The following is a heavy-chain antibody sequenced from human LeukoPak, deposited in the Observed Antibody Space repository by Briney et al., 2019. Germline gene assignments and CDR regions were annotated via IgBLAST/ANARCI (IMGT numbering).Heavy chain of an antibody. V-gene: IGHV1-46*01. CDR1: GYTFTSYY. D-gene: IGHD1-26*01. CDR3: ARGKWELPVPRAFDI. Sequence: ASVKVSCKASGYTFTSYYMHWVRQAPGQGLEWMGLINPSGGTTRYAQKFQGRVTMTRNTSISTVYMELSSLRSEDTAVYYCARGKWELPVPRAFDIWGQGTMVTVSS. CDR2: INPSGGTT. J-gene: IGHJ3*02.